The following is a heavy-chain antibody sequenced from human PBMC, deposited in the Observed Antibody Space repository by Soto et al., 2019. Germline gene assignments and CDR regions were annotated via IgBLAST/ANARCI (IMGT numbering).Heavy chain of an antibody. D-gene: IGHD5-12*01. CDR1: GFTFNNYA. CDR3: AKDHDEDFGYDLDYFNY. V-gene: IGHV3-9*01. J-gene: IGHJ4*02. CDR2: ISWEGGSI. Sequence: EVQLVESGGDLVQPGRSLRLSCSASGFTFNNYAMHWVRQAPGKGLEWVSGISWEGGSIGYADSVKGRFTISRDNAKNSLYLEMNSLRSEDTALYYCAKDHDEDFGYDLDYFNYWGQGPWSLSPQ.